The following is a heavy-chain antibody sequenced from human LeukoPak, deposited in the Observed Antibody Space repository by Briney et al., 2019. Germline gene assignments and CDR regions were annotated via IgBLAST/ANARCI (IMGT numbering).Heavy chain of an antibody. CDR3: ARDRGYCSGGSCSFDY. CDR1: GFTFDDSG. Sequence: GGSLRLSCAASGFTFDDSGMSWVRQAPGKGLEWVSGINWNGGSTGYADSVKGRFTISRDNAKNSLYLQMNSLRAEDTALYYCARDRGYCSGGSCSFDYWGQGTLVTVSS. CDR2: INWNGGST. D-gene: IGHD2-15*01. J-gene: IGHJ4*02. V-gene: IGHV3-20*04.